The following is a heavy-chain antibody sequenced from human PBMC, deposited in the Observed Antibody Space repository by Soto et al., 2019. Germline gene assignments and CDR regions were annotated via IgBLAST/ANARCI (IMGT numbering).Heavy chain of an antibody. CDR3: ARDPQYQPLPNYYYGMDV. V-gene: IGHV6-1*01. CDR1: GDSVSSNSAA. D-gene: IGHD2-2*01. J-gene: IGHJ6*02. CDR2: TYYRSKWYN. Sequence: SQTLSLTCAISGDSVSSNSAAWNWIRQSPSRGLEWLGRTYYRSKWYNDYAVSVKSRITINPDTSKNQFSLQLNSVTPEDTAVYYCARDPQYQPLPNYYYGMDVWGQGTTVTVSS.